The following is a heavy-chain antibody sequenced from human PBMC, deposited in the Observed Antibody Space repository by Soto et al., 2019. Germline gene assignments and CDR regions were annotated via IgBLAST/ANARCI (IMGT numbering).Heavy chain of an antibody. CDR1: GVTVSKHY. Sequence: PWGSLRLCCAASGVTVSKHYMTWFRQAPGKGLEWVSVIYSGGSRYYADSVKGRFAISRDHSKNTLYLQMNSLTAEDTAVYYFTRALPDFETTGHYIDYWGQGTLVTVSS. V-gene: IGHV3-53*01. D-gene: IGHD2-8*02. CDR3: TRALPDFETTGHYIDY. J-gene: IGHJ4*02. CDR2: IYSGGSR.